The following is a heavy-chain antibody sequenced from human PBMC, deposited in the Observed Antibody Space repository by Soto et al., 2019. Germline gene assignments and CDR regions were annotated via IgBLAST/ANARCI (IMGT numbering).Heavy chain of an antibody. CDR3: ARVRVIRGVIPSHFGL. J-gene: IGHJ4*02. V-gene: IGHV1-69*06. Sequence: QAHLAQSGAEVKKPGSSVTVSCKASGGTFNSYGISWVRQAPGQGLDWMGVIIPLYGTVNYAQKFQGRVSITADKSTITAYMVLNSLRSEDTAVYYCARVRVIRGVIPSHFGLWGQGTQVTVSS. D-gene: IGHD3-10*01. CDR1: GGTFNSYG. CDR2: IIPLYGTV.